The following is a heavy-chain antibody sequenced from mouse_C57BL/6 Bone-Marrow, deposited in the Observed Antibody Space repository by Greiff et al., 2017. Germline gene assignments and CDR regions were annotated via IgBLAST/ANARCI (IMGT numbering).Heavy chain of an antibody. CDR2: ISDGGSYT. CDR3: ARALITTVPRFAY. CDR1: GFTFSSYA. V-gene: IGHV5-4*03. D-gene: IGHD1-1*01. Sequence: DVKLQESGGGLVKPGGSLKLSCAASGFTFSSYAMSWVRQTPEKRLEWVATISDGGSYTYYPDNVKGRFTISRDNAKNNLYLQMSHLKSEDTAMYYCARALITTVPRFAYWGQGTLVTVSA. J-gene: IGHJ3*01.